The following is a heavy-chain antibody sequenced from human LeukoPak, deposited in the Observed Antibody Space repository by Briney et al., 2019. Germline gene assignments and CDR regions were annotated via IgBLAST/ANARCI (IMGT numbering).Heavy chain of an antibody. J-gene: IGHJ4*02. V-gene: IGHV3-7*05. CDR3: ARERIWTGKTFDY. CDR2: IKQDGNEK. CDR1: GFSFSSYW. Sequence: PGGSLRLSCAASGFSFSSYWMSWVRQAPGKGLEWVANIKQDGNEKYYVDSAKGRFTISRDNAKNSLYLQMNSLRAEDTAVYYCARERIWTGKTFDYWGQGTLVTVSS. D-gene: IGHD3/OR15-3a*01.